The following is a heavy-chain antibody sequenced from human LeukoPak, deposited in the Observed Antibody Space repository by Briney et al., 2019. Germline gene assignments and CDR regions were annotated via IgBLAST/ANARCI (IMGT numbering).Heavy chain of an antibody. J-gene: IGHJ4*02. D-gene: IGHD4-17*01. CDR2: ISSSSSSI. CDR1: GFTFNIYT. CDR3: ARVGPTGYFDY. Sequence: GGSLRLSCAASGFTFNIYTMNWVRQAPGKGLEWVSSISSSSSSIHYADSVKGRFTNSRDNAKNSLYLQMNSLRAEDTAVYYCARVGPTGYFDYWGQKTLVTVSS. V-gene: IGHV3-21*01.